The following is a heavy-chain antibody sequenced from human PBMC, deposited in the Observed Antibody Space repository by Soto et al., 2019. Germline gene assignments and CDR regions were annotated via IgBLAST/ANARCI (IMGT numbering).Heavy chain of an antibody. D-gene: IGHD3-10*01. J-gene: IGHJ4*02. CDR2: ISSDGSTI. V-gene: IGHV3-30-3*01. CDR1: GFPFTSYA. CDR3: ARGTGSGSFLMDY. Sequence: QVLLVESGGGVVQPGTSLTLSCAASGFPFTSYAMHWVRQTPEKGLQWLTIISSDGSTIHYVDSVQGRFTISRDNSKNTVYLQMNSLRADDTAVYYCARGTGSGSFLMDYWGQGTLVTVSS.